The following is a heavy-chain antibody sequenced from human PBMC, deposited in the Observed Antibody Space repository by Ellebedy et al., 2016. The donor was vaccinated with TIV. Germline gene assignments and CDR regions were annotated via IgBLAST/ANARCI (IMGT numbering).Heavy chain of an antibody. CDR2: ISSGSSTI. D-gene: IGHD3-22*01. CDR3: TRAPTYQNDTRTYQQFDC. V-gene: IGHV3-48*03. J-gene: IGHJ4*02. Sequence: GESLKISCAASGFTFSSYEMNWVRQAPGKGLEWLSFISSGSSTIHYADSVKGRFTISRDNAKNLLYLQMHSLRAEDTAVYYCTRAPTYQNDTRTYQQFDCWGQGTLVTVSS. CDR1: GFTFSSYE.